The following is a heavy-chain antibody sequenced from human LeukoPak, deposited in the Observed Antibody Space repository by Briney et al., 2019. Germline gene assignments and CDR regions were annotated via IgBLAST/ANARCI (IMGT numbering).Heavy chain of an antibody. J-gene: IGHJ4*02. CDR2: ITGSGINT. CDR3: AKGGGSVGQ. D-gene: IGHD1-26*01. CDR1: GFTFSNYA. Sequence: PGGSLRLSCAASGFTFSNYAMSWVRQAPGKGLEWVSSITGSGINTYFADSVKGRFTISRDNSKNTAFLQMNSLRAEDTAVYYCAKGGGSVGQWGQGTLVTVSS. V-gene: IGHV3-23*01.